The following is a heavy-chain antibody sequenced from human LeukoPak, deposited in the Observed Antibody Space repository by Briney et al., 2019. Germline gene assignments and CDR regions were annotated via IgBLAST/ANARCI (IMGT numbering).Heavy chain of an antibody. CDR2: ISYDGSNK. J-gene: IGHJ6*02. Sequence: HPGGSLRLSCAASGFTFSNAWMSWVRQAPGKGLEWVAVISYDGSNKYYADSVKGRFTISRDNSKNTLYLQMNSLRAEDTAVYYCAKSHRMWAAADSYYYGMDVWGQGTTVTVSS. CDR1: GFTFSNAW. D-gene: IGHD6-13*01. V-gene: IGHV3-30*18. CDR3: AKSHRMWAAADSYYYGMDV.